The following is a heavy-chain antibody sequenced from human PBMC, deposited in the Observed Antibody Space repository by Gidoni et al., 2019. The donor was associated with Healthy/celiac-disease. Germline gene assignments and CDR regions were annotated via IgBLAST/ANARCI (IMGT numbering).Heavy chain of an antibody. J-gene: IGHJ6*02. V-gene: IGHV4-34*01. D-gene: IGHD3-16*02. CDR2: INHSGST. CDR3: ARGRPVWGYRAQNYYYYGMDV. Sequence: QVQLQQWCAGLLKPSETLSLTCAVSGGSFSGYYWSWIRQPPGKGLEWIGEINHSGSTNYNPSLKSRVTISVDTSKNQFSLKLSSVTAADTAVYYCARGRPVWGYRAQNYYYYGMDVWGQGTTVTVSS. CDR1: GGSFSGYY.